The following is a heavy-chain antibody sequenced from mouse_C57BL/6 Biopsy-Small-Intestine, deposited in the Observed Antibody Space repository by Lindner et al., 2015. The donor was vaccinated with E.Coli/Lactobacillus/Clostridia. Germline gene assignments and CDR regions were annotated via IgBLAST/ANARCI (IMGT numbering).Heavy chain of an antibody. D-gene: IGHD2-2*01. CDR2: MNPDSGNT. V-gene: IGHV1-84*02. Sequence: SVKVSCKASGYTFTNYNINWVRQATGHGLEWIGWMNPDSGNTGHARKFAGRVTMTRDSSMTTAYMELSSLTSDDTAVYYCARGLWDEYRHGFGYNRFDPWSQGTLVTVSS. CDR1: GYTFTNYN. CDR3: ARGLWDEYRHGFGYNRFDP. J-gene: IGHJ4*01.